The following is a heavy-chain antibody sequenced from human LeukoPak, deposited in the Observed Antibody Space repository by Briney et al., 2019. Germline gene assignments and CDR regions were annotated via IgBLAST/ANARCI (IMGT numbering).Heavy chain of an antibody. V-gene: IGHV3-33*08. CDR2: IWYDGSHK. CDR1: GFTFSSYC. Sequence: GGSLRLSCAASGFTFSSYCMHWVRQAPGKGLEWVAVIWYDGSHKYCADSVKGRFSISRDNSKNTLYLQMNSLRAEDTAVYYCARDGGVGDGYNYFDNWGQGTLVTVSS. J-gene: IGHJ4*02. D-gene: IGHD5-24*01. CDR3: ARDGGVGDGYNYFDN.